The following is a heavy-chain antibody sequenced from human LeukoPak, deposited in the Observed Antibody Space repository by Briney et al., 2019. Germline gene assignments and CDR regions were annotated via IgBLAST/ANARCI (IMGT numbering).Heavy chain of an antibody. CDR3: ARDWVYKIDY. V-gene: IGHV3-74*01. D-gene: IGHD5-24*01. CDR2: ISHDGII. J-gene: IGHJ4*02. CDR1: GFTFSSYV. Sequence: GGSLRLSCETAGFTFSSYVMHWVRRTPGKGLAWVSRISHDGIISYADSVKGRFTISRDNAKNTLILQMNSLRVEDTAVYYCARDWVYKIDYWGRGTLVTVSS.